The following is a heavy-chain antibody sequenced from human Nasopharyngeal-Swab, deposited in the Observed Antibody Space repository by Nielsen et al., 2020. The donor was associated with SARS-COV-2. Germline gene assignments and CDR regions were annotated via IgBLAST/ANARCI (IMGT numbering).Heavy chain of an antibody. CDR1: GFTFDDYA. J-gene: IGHJ4*02. D-gene: IGHD6-19*01. CDR3: AKETGAAVWGNFDY. Sequence: SLKISCAASGFTFDDYAMHWVRQAPGKGLEWVSGITWNSGNIGYADSVKGRFTISRDNAKNSLYLQMNSVSSEDTALYYCAKETGAAVWGNFDYWGLGTLVTVSS. V-gene: IGHV3-9*01. CDR2: ITWNSGNI.